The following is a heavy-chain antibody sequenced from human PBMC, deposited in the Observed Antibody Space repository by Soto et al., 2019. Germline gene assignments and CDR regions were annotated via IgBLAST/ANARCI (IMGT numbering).Heavy chain of an antibody. J-gene: IGHJ6*02. Sequence: EVQLVESGGGLVQPGGSLRLSCAASGFAFSTYWMHWVRQAPGKGLMWVSRIKFDGSSTYYGDSVKGRFTISREDAKNTLFLQMNGLRVDDTAVYYCARGAKNVYAMDVWGQGTTVTVSS. CDR1: GFAFSTYW. D-gene: IGHD1-1*01. V-gene: IGHV3-74*01. CDR3: ARGAKNVYAMDV. CDR2: IKFDGSST.